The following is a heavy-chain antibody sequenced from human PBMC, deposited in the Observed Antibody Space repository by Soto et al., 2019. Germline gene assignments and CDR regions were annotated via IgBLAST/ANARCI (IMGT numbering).Heavy chain of an antibody. CDR1: GGSISSSSYY. CDR3: ARHRLKVFPTEEGDY. V-gene: IGHV4-39*01. Sequence: QLQLQESGPGLVKPSETLSLTCTVSGGSISSSSYYWGWIRQPPGKGLEWIGSIYYSGSTYYNPSLKSRVTISVDTSKNQFSLKLSSVTAADTAVYYCARHRLKVFPTEEGDYWGQGTLVTVSS. J-gene: IGHJ4*02. D-gene: IGHD6-25*01. CDR2: IYYSGST.